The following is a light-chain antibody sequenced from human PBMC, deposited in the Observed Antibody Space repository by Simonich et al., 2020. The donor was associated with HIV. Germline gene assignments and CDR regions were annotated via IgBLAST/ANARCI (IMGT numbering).Light chain of an antibody. CDR2: DVS. Sequence: QSALTQPASVSGSPGQSITISCTGTSSDVGGYNYVSCYQQHPGKAPKLILYDVSKRPSGVSDRFSGSKSGNTASLTISGLQAEDEADYFCCSYAGSYTWVFGGGTNLTVL. J-gene: IGLJ3*02. V-gene: IGLV2-11*01. CDR1: SSDVGGYNY. CDR3: CSYAGSYTWV.